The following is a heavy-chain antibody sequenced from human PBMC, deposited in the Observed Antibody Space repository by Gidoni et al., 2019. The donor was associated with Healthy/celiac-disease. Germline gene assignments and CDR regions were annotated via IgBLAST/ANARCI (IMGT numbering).Heavy chain of an antibody. V-gene: IGHV3-23*01. D-gene: IGHD5-18*01. CDR3: AKDSLGGYSYGSNWFDP. J-gene: IGHJ5*02. CDR1: GFTFSSYA. Sequence: EVQLLESGGGLVQPGGSLRLSCAASGFTFSSYAMSWVRQSPGKGLEWVSAISGSGGSTYYADSVKGRFTISRDNSKNTLYLQMNSLRAEDTAVYYCAKDSLGGYSYGSNWFDPWGQGTLVTVSS. CDR2: ISGSGGST.